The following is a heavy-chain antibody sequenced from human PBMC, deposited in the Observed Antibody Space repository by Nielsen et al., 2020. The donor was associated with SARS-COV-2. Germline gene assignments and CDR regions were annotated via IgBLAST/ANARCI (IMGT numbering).Heavy chain of an antibody. J-gene: IGHJ4*02. D-gene: IGHD3-22*01. Sequence: LSLTCAASGFTFDDYAMHWVRQAPGKGLEWVSGISWNSGSIGYADSVKGRFTISRDNAKNSLYLQMNSLRAEDTALYYCAKLTYYYDSSDYWGQGTLVTVSS. V-gene: IGHV3-9*01. CDR1: GFTFDDYA. CDR2: ISWNSGSI. CDR3: AKLTYYYDSSDY.